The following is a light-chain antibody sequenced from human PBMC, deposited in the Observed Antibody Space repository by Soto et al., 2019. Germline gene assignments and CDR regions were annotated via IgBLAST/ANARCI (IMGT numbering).Light chain of an antibody. CDR3: SSYADNNIDI. V-gene: IGLV2-8*01. CDR2: EVS. J-gene: IGLJ1*01. Sequence: QSALTQPPSASGSPGQSVTISCTGTTSDVGGYNYVSWYQQHPGKAPKVMIYEVSQRPSGVPDRFSGSKSGNTASLTVSGLQAEDEAEYYCSSYADNNIDIFGTGTKLTVL. CDR1: TSDVGGYNY.